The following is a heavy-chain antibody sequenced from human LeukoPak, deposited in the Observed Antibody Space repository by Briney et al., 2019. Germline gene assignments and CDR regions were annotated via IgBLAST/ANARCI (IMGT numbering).Heavy chain of an antibody. J-gene: IGHJ4*02. CDR2: ISYDGSNK. D-gene: IGHD3-10*01. CDR1: GFTFSSYG. Sequence: GGSLRLSCAASGFTFSSYGMHWVRQAPGKGLEWVAVISYDGSNKYYADSVRGRFTISRDNSKNTLYLQMNSLRAEDTAVYYCANLDEKGDYYGSGTPFDYWGQGTLVTVSS. CDR3: ANLDEKGDYYGSGTPFDY. V-gene: IGHV3-30*18.